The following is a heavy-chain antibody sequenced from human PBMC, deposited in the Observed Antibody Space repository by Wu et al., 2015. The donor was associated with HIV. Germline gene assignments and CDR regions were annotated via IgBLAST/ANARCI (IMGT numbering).Heavy chain of an antibody. CDR2: IIPIFGTA. Sequence: QVQLVQSGAEVKKPGSSVKVSCKASGGTFSSYAISWVRQAPGQGLEWMGRIIPIFGTANYAQKFQGRVTITADESTSTAYMELSSLRSEDTAVYYCARVEMQTKGPADYYYYGMDVWGQGTTVTVSS. J-gene: IGHJ6*02. CDR3: ARVEMQTKGPADYYYYGMDV. CDR1: GGTFSSYA. D-gene: IGHD5-24*01. V-gene: IGHV1-69*13.